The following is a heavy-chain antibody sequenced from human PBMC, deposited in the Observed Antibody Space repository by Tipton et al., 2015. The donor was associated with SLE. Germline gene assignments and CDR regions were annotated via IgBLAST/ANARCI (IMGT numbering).Heavy chain of an antibody. Sequence: TLSLTCTVSGGSINIRNYYWGWIRQSPGKGLEWIGNVYYSGNTYYNPSLESRLTISIDTSKNQFSLKLNSVTAADTAVYFCARPYCSGGGCVGGWFDGWGHGALVVVAS. V-gene: IGHV4-39*07. CDR1: GGSINIRNYY. D-gene: IGHD2-15*01. J-gene: IGHJ5*01. CDR3: ARPYCSGGGCVGGWFDG. CDR2: VYYSGNT.